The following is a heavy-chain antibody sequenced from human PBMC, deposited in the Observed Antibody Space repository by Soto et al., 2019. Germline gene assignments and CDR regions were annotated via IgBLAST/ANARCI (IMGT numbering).Heavy chain of an antibody. J-gene: IGHJ6*03. CDR1: GYTFTSHD. CDR3: ARGRVSYDILTGYPDVTHMDV. D-gene: IGHD3-9*01. V-gene: IGHV1-8*01. CDR2: MNPNSGNT. Sequence: ASVKVSCKASGYTFTSHDINWVRQATGQGLEWKGWMNPNSGNTGYAQKFQGRVTMTRNTSISTAYMELSSLRSEDTAVYYCARGRVSYDILTGYPDVTHMDVWGKGTTVTVSS.